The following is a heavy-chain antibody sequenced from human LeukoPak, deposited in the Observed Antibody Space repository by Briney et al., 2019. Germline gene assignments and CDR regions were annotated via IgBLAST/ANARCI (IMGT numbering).Heavy chain of an antibody. CDR1: GFTFSSYG. V-gene: IGHV3-23*01. Sequence: GGSLRLSCAASGFTFSSYGMHWVRQAPGKGLEWVSAISGSGGSTYYADSVKGRFTISRDNSKNTLYLQMNSLRAEDTAVYYCAKEYSGSYSGDYWGQGTLVTVSS. J-gene: IGHJ4*02. CDR3: AKEYSGSYSGDY. CDR2: ISGSGGST. D-gene: IGHD1-26*01.